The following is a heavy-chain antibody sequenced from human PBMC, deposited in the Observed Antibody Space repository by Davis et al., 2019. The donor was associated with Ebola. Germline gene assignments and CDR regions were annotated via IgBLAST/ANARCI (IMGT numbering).Heavy chain of an antibody. J-gene: IGHJ4*02. CDR3: ARQRGGTASRYFDY. Sequence: GESLKVSCKGFGYTFATYWIGWVRQMPGKGLEWMGIIYPGDSDTSYSPSFQGQVTISADKSISTASLQWSSLKASDTAMYYCARQRGGTASRYFDYWGQGTLVTVSS. V-gene: IGHV5-51*01. CDR2: IYPGDSDT. D-gene: IGHD1-7*01. CDR1: GYTFATYW.